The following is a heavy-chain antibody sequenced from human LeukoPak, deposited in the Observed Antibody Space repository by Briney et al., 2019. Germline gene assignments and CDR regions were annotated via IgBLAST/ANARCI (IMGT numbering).Heavy chain of an antibody. CDR2: IYYSGST. D-gene: IGHD1-7*01. CDR1: GGSISSSSYY. V-gene: IGHV4-39*01. Sequence: SETLSLTCTVSGGSISSSSYYWGWIRQPPGEGLEWSGSIYYSGSTYYNPSLKRRVTISGDASKNLFSLTLSSVTAAHTAVYYCARGGITRTTIDYWGHGTLVTVSS. CDR3: ARGGITRTTIDY. J-gene: IGHJ4*03.